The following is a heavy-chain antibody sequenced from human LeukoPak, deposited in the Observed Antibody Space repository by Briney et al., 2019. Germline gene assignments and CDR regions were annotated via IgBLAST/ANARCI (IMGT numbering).Heavy chain of an antibody. D-gene: IGHD1-26*01. J-gene: IGHJ3*02. Sequence: PGGSLRLSRAASGLTFSSYTMNWVRQAPGKGLEWVSSISSSSSYIYYAESVKGRFTISRDDAKNSLYLQMNSLRAEDTAVYYCARGPQLHDAFDIWGQGTMVTVSS. CDR2: ISSSSSYI. V-gene: IGHV3-21*01. CDR1: GLTFSSYT. CDR3: ARGPQLHDAFDI.